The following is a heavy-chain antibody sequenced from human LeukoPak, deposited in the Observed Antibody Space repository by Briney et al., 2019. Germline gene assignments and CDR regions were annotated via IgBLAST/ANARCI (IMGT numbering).Heavy chain of an antibody. J-gene: IGHJ4*02. CDR2: ISAYNGNT. Sequence: APVKVSCKASGYTFTSYGISWVRQAPGQGLEWMGWISAYNGNTNYAQKLQGRVTMTTDTSTSTAYMELRSLRSDDTAVYYCASVYYDYVWGSYRYTLSYWGQGTLVTVSS. V-gene: IGHV1-18*01. CDR3: ASVYYDYVWGSYRYTLSY. CDR1: GYTFTSYG. D-gene: IGHD3-16*02.